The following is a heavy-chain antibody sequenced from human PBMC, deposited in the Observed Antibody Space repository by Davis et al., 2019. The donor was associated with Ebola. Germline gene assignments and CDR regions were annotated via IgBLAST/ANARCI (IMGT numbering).Heavy chain of an antibody. CDR2: ISSSSSYI. CDR1: GFTFSSYS. Sequence: PGGSLRLSCAASGFTFSSYSMNWVRQAPGKGLEWVSSISSSSSYIYYADSVKGRFTISRDNAKNSLYLQMNSLRAEDTAVYYCARATTIDHYYDSSGPYAWYFDLWGRGTLVTVSS. D-gene: IGHD3-22*01. J-gene: IGHJ2*01. CDR3: ARATTIDHYYDSSGPYAWYFDL. V-gene: IGHV3-21*01.